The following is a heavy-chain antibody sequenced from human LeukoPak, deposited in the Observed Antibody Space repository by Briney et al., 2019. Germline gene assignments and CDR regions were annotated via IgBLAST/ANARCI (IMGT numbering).Heavy chain of an antibody. D-gene: IGHD6-6*01. CDR2: VYSNNST. CDR1: GFTVSRTY. J-gene: IGHJ5*02. V-gene: IGHV3-53*01. Sequence: PGGSLRLSCAASGFTVSRTYMSWVRQAPGKGLEWVAVVYSNNSTYYADSVKGRFTISRDNSKNTLYLQMNSLRAEDTAVYYCAKQTRMYSTSPNWFDPWGQGTLVTVSS. CDR3: AKQTRMYSTSPNWFDP.